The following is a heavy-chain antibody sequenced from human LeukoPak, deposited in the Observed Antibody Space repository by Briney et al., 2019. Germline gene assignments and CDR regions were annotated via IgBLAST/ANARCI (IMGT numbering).Heavy chain of an antibody. J-gene: IGHJ4*02. D-gene: IGHD4-11*01. CDR1: GFTFSSYA. CDR3: ARVSQVISNYDY. V-gene: IGHV3-30-3*01. CDR2: IPYDGSNK. Sequence: GGSLRLSCAASGFTFSSYAMHWVRQAPGKGLEWVAVIPYDGSNKYYADSVKGRFTISRDNSKNTLYLQMNSLRAEDTAVYYCARVSQVISNYDYWGQGTLVTVSS.